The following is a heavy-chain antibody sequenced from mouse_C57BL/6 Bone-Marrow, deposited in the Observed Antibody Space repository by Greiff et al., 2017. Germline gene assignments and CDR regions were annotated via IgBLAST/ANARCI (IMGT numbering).Heavy chain of an antibody. CDR2: IDPETGGT. Sequence: VQGVEPGAELVRPGASVTLSCKASGYTFTDYEMHWVKQTPVHGLEWIGAIDPETGGTAYNQKFKGKAILTADKSSSTAYMELRSLTSEDSAVYCCTRGPRCAYWGQGTLVTVSA. CDR3: TRGPRCAY. J-gene: IGHJ3*01. CDR1: GYTFTDYE. V-gene: IGHV1-15*01.